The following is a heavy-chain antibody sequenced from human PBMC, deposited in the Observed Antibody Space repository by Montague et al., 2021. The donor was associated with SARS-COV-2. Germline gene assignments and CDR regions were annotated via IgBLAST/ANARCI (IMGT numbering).Heavy chain of an antibody. CDR3: ARTSGSSDY. D-gene: IGHD5-12*01. J-gene: IGHJ4*02. Sequence: NDYAVSVKSRITIHPDTSKNQISLQLNSVTPEDTAVYYCARTSGSSDYWGQGTLVTVSS. CDR2: N. V-gene: IGHV6-1*01.